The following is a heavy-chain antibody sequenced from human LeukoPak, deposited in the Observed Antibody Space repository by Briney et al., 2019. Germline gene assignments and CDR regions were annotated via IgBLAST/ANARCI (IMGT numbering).Heavy chain of an antibody. V-gene: IGHV1-69*05. D-gene: IGHD2-2*02. CDR2: IIPIFGTA. J-gene: IGHJ6*03. Sequence: ASVKVSCKASGGTFSSYAISWVRQAPGQGLEWMGGIIPIFGTANYAQKFQGRVTITTDESTSTAYMELSSLRSEDTAVYYCARAGPYCSSTSCYRGYYYVDVWGKGTTVTVSS. CDR3: ARAGPYCSSTSCYRGYYYVDV. CDR1: GGTFSSYA.